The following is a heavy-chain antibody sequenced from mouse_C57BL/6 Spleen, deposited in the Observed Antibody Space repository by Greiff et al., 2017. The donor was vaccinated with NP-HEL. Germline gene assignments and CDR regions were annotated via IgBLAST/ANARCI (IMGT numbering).Heavy chain of an antibody. CDR1: GFTFSDYG. CDR3: ARRLANWEGYFDV. Sequence: EVKLMESGGGLVKPGGSLKLSCAASGFTFSDYGMHWVRQAPEKGLEWVAYISSGSSTIYYADTVKGRFTISRDNAKNTLFLQMTSLRSEDTAMYYCARRLANWEGYFDVWGTRTTVTVSS. CDR2: ISSGSSTI. V-gene: IGHV5-17*01. J-gene: IGHJ1*03. D-gene: IGHD4-1*01.